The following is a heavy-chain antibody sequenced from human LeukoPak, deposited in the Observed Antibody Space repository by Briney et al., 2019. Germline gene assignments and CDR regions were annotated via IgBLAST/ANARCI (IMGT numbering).Heavy chain of an antibody. CDR1: GGTFNSYA. J-gene: IGHJ4*02. Sequence: ASVKVSCKASGGTFNSYAISWVRQAPGQGLEWMGGIIPIFGTANYAQKFQGRVTITADESTSTAYMELSSLRSEDTAVYYCARGTGYSGYDNFDYWGQGTLVTVSS. CDR3: ARGTGYSGYDNFDY. V-gene: IGHV1-69*13. CDR2: IIPIFGTA. D-gene: IGHD5-12*01.